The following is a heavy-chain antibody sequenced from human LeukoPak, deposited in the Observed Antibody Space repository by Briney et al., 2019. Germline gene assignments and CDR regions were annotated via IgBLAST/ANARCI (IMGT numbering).Heavy chain of an antibody. D-gene: IGHD3-16*02. Sequence: PSETLSLTLTVSGGSISSSSYYWGCIRQPPGKGLEWIASISYSGSTYYNPSLKSRVTISVDTSKNQFSLKLSSVTAADTAVYYCARAKGIYSWFDYWGQGTLVTVSS. CDR1: GGSISSSSYY. J-gene: IGHJ4*02. CDR2: ISYSGST. V-gene: IGHV4-39*07. CDR3: ARAKGIYSWFDY.